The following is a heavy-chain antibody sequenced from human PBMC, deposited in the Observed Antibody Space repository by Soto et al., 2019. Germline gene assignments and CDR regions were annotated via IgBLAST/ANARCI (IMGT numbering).Heavy chain of an antibody. CDR1: GFSVSTKY. Sequence: EVQLVESGGGLVQPGGSLRLSCAASGFSVSTKYMSWVRQAPGKGLEWLSLIQGGGSAYYADSVKGRLTISRDKSENTLFLQMNILRGEATAESYWTRGAVECSGGSCYCAAMEVWGKGTTVTVSS. D-gene: IGHD2-15*01. CDR3: TRGAVECSGGSCYCAAMEV. V-gene: IGHV3-66*01. CDR2: IQGGGSA. J-gene: IGHJ6*03.